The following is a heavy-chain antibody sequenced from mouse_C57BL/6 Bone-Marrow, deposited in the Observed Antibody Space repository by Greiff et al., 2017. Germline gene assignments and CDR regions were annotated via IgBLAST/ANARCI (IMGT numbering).Heavy chain of an antibody. J-gene: IGHJ3*01. CDR2: IYPGDGDT. CDR1: GYAFSSSW. V-gene: IGHV1-82*01. Sequence: VKLQESGPELVKPGASVKISCKASGYAFSSSWMNWVKQRPGKGLEWIGRIYPGDGDTNYNGKFKGKATLTADKSSSTAYMQLSSLTSEDSAVYFCARSRYCGNPAWFAYWGQGTLVTVSA. D-gene: IGHD2-1*01. CDR3: ARSRYCGNPAWFAY.